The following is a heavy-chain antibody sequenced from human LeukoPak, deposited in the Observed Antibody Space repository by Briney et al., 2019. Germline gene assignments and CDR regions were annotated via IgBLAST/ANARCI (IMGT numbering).Heavy chain of an antibody. CDR1: GGSSSGYY. CDR3: ARVRRRPNYYGSGSSAEWFDP. CDR2: INHSGST. V-gene: IGHV4-34*01. D-gene: IGHD3-10*01. J-gene: IGHJ5*02. Sequence: PSETLSLTCAVYGGSSSGYYWSWIRQPPGKGLEWIGEINHSGSTNYNPSLKSRVTISVDTSKNQFSLKLSSVTAADTAVYYCARVRRRPNYYGSGSSAEWFDPWGQGTLVTVSS.